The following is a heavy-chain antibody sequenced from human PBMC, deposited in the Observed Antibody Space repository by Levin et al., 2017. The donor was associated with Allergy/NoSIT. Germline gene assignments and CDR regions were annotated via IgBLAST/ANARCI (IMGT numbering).Heavy chain of an antibody. CDR3: ARDLGIAAAGLDYGMDV. J-gene: IGHJ6*02. CDR2: INPNSGGT. CDR1: GYTFTGYY. D-gene: IGHD6-13*01. Sequence: ASVKVSCKASGYTFTGYYMHWVRQAPGQGLEWMGWINPNSGGTNYAQKFQGWVTMTRDTSISTAYMELSRLRSDDTAVYYCARDLGIAAAGLDYGMDVWGQGTTVTVSS. V-gene: IGHV1-2*04.